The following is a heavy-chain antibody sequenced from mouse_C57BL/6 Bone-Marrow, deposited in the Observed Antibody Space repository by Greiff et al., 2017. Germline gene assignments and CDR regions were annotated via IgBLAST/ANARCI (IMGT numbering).Heavy chain of an antibody. Sequence: QVQLQQPGAELVMPGASVKLSCKASGYTFTSYWMHWVKQRPGQGLEWIGEIDPSDSYTNYTQKFKGKSTLTVDKSSSTAYMQLSSLTSEDSAVYYCARTTYDGYSHWYFDVWGTGTTVTVSS. CDR1: GYTFTSYW. J-gene: IGHJ1*03. D-gene: IGHD2-3*01. CDR3: ARTTYDGYSHWYFDV. V-gene: IGHV1-69*01. CDR2: IDPSDSYT.